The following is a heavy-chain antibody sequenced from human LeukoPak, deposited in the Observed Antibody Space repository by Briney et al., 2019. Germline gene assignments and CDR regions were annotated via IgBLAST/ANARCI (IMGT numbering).Heavy chain of an antibody. J-gene: IGHJ4*02. CDR1: GYTFAKYW. CDR3: ARRFGERLYSNNDAFDS. CDR2: IYPGDSDT. D-gene: IGHD4-11*01. V-gene: IGHV5-51*01. Sequence: GESLKISCQASGYTFAKYWIGWVRQMPGKGLEWMGIIYPGDSDTSYGQSFQGQVTISVEKSSNTAYLQWSRLKASDTAMYYCARRFGERLYSNNDAFDSWGQGTLVTVSS.